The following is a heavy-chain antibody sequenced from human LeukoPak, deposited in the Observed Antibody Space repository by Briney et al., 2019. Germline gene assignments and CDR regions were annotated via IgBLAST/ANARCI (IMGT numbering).Heavy chain of an antibody. CDR1: GGSISTYY. D-gene: IGHD6-19*01. CDR2: IYYSGST. V-gene: IGHV4-59*08. CDR3: ARLDPYSSGHKIDY. Sequence: MSSETLSLTCTVSGGSISTYYWSWIRQPPGKGLEWIGYIYYSGSTSYNPSLKSRVTISVDTSKNQFSLKLSSVTAADTAVYYCARLDPYSSGHKIDYWGQGTLVTVSS. J-gene: IGHJ4*02.